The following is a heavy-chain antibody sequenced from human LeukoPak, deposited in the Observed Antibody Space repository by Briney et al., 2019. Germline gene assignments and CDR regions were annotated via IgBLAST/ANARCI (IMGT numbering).Heavy chain of an antibody. Sequence: GASVKVSCKASGYTFTGYYMHWVRQAPGQGLDWMGWINPNSGGTNYAQKFQGRVTMTRETSISTAYMELSRLRSEDTAVYYCARGLPWGQNALYGMDIWGQGTTVTVSS. CDR3: ARGLPWGQNALYGMDI. V-gene: IGHV1-2*02. CDR2: INPNSGGT. CDR1: GYTFTGYY. D-gene: IGHD7-27*01. J-gene: IGHJ6*02.